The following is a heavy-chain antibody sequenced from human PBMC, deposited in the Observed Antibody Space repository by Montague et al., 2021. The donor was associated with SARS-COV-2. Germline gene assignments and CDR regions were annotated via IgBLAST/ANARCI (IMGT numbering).Heavy chain of an antibody. J-gene: IGHJ4*02. Sequence: SETLSLTCAVYGGSFSGYYWSWIRQPPEKGLEWIGEINQSGRTNNNPSLKSRVIISVDTSKTQLSLKLSSVTAADTAVYYCARRRSSVWGVTVSAELDYWGQGILVIVSS. V-gene: IGHV4-34*01. CDR2: INQSGRT. CDR3: ARRRSSVWGVTVSAELDY. CDR1: GGSFSGYY. D-gene: IGHD3-10*01.